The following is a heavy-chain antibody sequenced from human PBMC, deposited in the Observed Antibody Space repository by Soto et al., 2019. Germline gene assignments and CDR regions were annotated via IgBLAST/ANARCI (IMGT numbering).Heavy chain of an antibody. CDR3: ARFPNETYYDFWSGYYRPHYYYYMDV. Sequence: PGGSLRLSWPASGFAFSDYYMRWIRQAPGKGLEWVSYISSSGSTIYYADSVKGRFTISRDNAKNSLYLQMNSLRAEDTAVYYCARFPNETYYDFWSGYYRPHYYYYMDVWGKGTTVTVSS. V-gene: IGHV3-11*01. D-gene: IGHD3-3*01. J-gene: IGHJ6*03. CDR2: ISSSGSTI. CDR1: GFAFSDYY.